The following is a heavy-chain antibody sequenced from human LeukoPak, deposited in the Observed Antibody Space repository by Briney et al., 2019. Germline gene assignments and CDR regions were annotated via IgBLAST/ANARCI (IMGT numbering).Heavy chain of an antibody. D-gene: IGHD3-3*01. CDR1: GFTVSNNY. Sequence: GGSLRLSCAASGFTVSNNYMSWVRQAPGKGLEWVSVIYGDGRTYYADAVKGRFTISRDNSNNILYLQMNDLRAEDTAVYYCAKDLRPDGMYDVDHWGQGTLVTVSS. J-gene: IGHJ4*02. V-gene: IGHV3-53*01. CDR2: IYGDGRT. CDR3: AKDLRPDGMYDVDH.